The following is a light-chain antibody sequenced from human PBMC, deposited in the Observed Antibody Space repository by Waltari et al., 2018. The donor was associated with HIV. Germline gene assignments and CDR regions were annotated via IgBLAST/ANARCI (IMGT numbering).Light chain of an antibody. CDR2: DAA. V-gene: IGKV3-15*01. J-gene: IGKJ2*01. CDR1: QSVGSN. CDR3: QQYNIRPRGNT. Sequence: DIVMTQSPAILSVSLGERVTLSCRASQSVGSNLAWYQQKLGQAPRLLIYDAATRAAEIPVRFSGSGSGTEFTLTIDSLQSEDFATYYCQQYNIRPRGNTFGQGTKLQIK.